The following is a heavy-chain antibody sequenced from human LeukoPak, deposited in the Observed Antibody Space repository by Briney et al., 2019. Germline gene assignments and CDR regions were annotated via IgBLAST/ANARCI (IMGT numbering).Heavy chain of an antibody. CDR2: INHSGST. D-gene: IGHD1-14*01. J-gene: IGHJ6*03. CDR1: GGSFSGYY. CDR3: ARGRNYYYYYYMDV. Sequence: SETLSLTCAVYGGSFSGYYWSWIRQPPGKGLEWIGEINHSGSTNCNPSLKSRVTISVDTSKNQFSLKLSSVTAADTAVYYCARGRNYYYYYYMDVWGKGTKVTVSS. V-gene: IGHV4-34*01.